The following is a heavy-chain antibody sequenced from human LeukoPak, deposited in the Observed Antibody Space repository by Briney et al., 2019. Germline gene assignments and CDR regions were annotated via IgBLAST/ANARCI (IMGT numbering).Heavy chain of an antibody. V-gene: IGHV1-2*02. CDR3: ARAIYGNYYFDY. J-gene: IGHJ4*02. D-gene: IGHD3-9*01. CDR1: GYTFTGYY. Sequence: ASVKVSCKASGYTFTGYYMHWVRQAPGQGLEWMGWINPDSGVTNYAQKFQGRVTLTRDTSISTAYMELSRLRSDDTAVYSCARAIYGNYYFDYWGQGTLVTVSS. CDR2: INPDSGVT.